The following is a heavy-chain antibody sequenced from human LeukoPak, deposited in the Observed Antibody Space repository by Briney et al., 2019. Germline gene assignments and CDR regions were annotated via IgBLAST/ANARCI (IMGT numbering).Heavy chain of an antibody. Sequence: PGGSLRLSCAASGFTFSNAWMSWVRQAPGKGLEWVGRIKSKTDGGTTDYAAPVKGRFTISRDDSKNTLYLQMNSLKTEDTAVYYCTTGVTMVRGVIIIFDYWGLGTLVTVSS. D-gene: IGHD3-10*01. CDR3: TTGVTMVRGVIIIFDY. CDR2: IKSKTDGGTT. V-gene: IGHV3-15*01. J-gene: IGHJ4*02. CDR1: GFTFSNAW.